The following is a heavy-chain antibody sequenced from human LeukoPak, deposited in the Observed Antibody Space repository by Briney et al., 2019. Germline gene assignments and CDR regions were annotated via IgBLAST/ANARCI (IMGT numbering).Heavy chain of an antibody. CDR2: INPNSGGT. CDR1: GYTFTGYY. V-gene: IGHV1-2*02. CDR3: ARGRYYGSGSYVFNY. D-gene: IGHD3-10*01. Sequence: ASVKVSCKASGYTFTGYYMHWVRQAPGQGLEWMGWINPNSGGTNYAQKFQGRVTMTRDTSISTAYMELSRLRSDDTAVYYCARGRYYGSGSYVFNYWGQGTLVTVSS. J-gene: IGHJ4*02.